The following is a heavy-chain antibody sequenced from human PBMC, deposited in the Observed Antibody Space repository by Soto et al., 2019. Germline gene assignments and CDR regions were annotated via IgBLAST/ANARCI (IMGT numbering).Heavy chain of an antibody. CDR1: GGSISSSNW. J-gene: IGHJ3*02. V-gene: IGHV4-4*02. CDR2: IYHSGST. CDR3: AREGGSSVSWDAFDI. D-gene: IGHD3-16*01. Sequence: QVQLQESGPGLVKPSGTLSLTCAVSGGSISSSNWWSWVRQPPGKGLEWIGEIYHSGSTNYIPSLKSRVTISVDKSKNQFSLKLSSVTAADTAVYYCAREGGSSVSWDAFDIWGQGTMVTVSS.